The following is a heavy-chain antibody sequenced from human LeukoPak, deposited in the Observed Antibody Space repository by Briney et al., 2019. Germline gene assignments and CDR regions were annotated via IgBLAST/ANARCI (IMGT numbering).Heavy chain of an antibody. J-gene: IGHJ3*02. CDR1: GYTFTGYY. CDR2: INPNSGGT. D-gene: IGHD6-19*01. Sequence: GASVKVSCKASGYTFTGYYMHWVRQAPGQGLEWMGWINPNSGGTNYAQKFQGRVTMTRDTSISTAYMELSRLRSDDTAVYYCARVAVAGMYSQDAFDIWGQGTMVTVSS. V-gene: IGHV1-2*02. CDR3: ARVAVAGMYSQDAFDI.